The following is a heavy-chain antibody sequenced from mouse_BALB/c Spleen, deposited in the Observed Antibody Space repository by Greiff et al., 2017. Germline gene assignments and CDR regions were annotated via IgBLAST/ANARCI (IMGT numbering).Heavy chain of an antibody. CDR2: INPSTGYT. V-gene: IGHV1-7*01. J-gene: IGHJ3*01. CDR1: GYTFTSYW. Sequence: VQRVESGAELAKPGASVKMSCKASGYTFTSYWMHWVKQRPGQGLEWIGYINPSTGYTEYNQKFKDKATLTADKSSSTAYMQLSSLTSEDSAVYYCARQNYGSSLWFAYWGQGTLVTVSA. CDR3: ARQNYGSSLWFAY. D-gene: IGHD1-1*01.